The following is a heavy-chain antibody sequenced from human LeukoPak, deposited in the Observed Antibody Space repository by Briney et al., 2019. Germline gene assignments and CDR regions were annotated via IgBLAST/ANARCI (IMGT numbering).Heavy chain of an antibody. J-gene: IGHJ5*02. CDR3: ARVRGVMGSWFDP. V-gene: IGHV4-59*01. D-gene: IGHD3-10*01. CDR1: GGSISSYY. CDR2: IYYSGST. Sequence: SETLSLTCTVSGGSISSYYWSWIRQPPGKGLEWIGYIYYSGSTNYNPSLKSRVTISVDTSKNQFSLKLSSVTAADTAVYYCARVRGVMGSWFDPWGQGTLVTVSS.